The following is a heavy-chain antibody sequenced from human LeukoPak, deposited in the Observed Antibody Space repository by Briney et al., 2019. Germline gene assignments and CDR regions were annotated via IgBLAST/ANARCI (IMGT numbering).Heavy chain of an antibody. Sequence: GGSLRLSCAASGFTFSSYWMNWVRQAPGKGLEWVAVIWYDGSNKYYADSVKGRFTISRDNSKNTLYLQMNSLRAEDTAVYYCAKPRGRTYYYDSSGYYFDYWGQGTLVTVSS. CDR2: IWYDGSNK. D-gene: IGHD3-22*01. V-gene: IGHV3-33*06. CDR1: GFTFSSYW. CDR3: AKPRGRTYYYDSSGYYFDY. J-gene: IGHJ4*02.